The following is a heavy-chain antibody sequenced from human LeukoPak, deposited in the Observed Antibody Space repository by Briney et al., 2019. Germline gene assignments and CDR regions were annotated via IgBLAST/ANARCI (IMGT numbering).Heavy chain of an antibody. CDR1: GFTFSSYG. Sequence: GGSLRLSCAASGFTFSSYGMSWVRQAPGKGLEWVSAISGSGGSTYYADSVKGRFTISRDNSKNTLYLQMNSLRAEDTAVYYCARTPGERYCSGGSCYFHYYYMDVWGKGTTVTVSS. CDR3: ARTPGERYCSGGSCYFHYYYMDV. V-gene: IGHV3-23*01. D-gene: IGHD2-15*01. J-gene: IGHJ6*03. CDR2: ISGSGGST.